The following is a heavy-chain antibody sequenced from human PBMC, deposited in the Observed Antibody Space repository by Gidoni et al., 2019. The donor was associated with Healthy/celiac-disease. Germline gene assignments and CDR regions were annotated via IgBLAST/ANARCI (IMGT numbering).Heavy chain of an antibody. D-gene: IGHD2-15*01. CDR1: GFTFSSYG. CDR3: AKVQVAATTKGFVPPEDY. J-gene: IGHJ4*02. Sequence: QVQLVESGGGVVQPGRSLRLSCAARGFTFSSYGMHGVRQAPGKGLEWVAVISYDGSNKDYADSVKGRFTISRDNSKNTLYLQMNSLRAEDTAVYYCAKVQVAATTKGFVPPEDYWGQGTLVTVSS. CDR2: ISYDGSNK. V-gene: IGHV3-30*18.